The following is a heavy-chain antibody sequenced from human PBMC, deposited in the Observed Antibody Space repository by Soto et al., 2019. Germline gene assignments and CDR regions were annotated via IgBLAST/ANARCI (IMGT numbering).Heavy chain of an antibody. CDR2: MNPNSGNT. CDR3: ARDPVFFGAVTEEAYYYYGMDV. V-gene: IGHV1-18*01. J-gene: IGHJ6*01. Sequence: ASVNVSCKASGYTFTSYAINSVRQATGQGLEWMGWMNPNSGNTNYAQKLKGRVTMTTHTSTSTAYMELRSLRSDDTAVYYCARDPVFFGAVTEEAYYYYGMDVWGQGTTVTVSS. D-gene: IGHD3-3*01. CDR1: GYTFTSYA.